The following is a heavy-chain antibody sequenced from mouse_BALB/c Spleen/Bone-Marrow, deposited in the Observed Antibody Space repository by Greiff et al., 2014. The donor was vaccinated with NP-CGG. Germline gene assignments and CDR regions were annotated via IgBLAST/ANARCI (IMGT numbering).Heavy chain of an antibody. J-gene: IGHJ2*01. CDR3: ARLYGNYGGYFDY. D-gene: IGHD2-10*02. V-gene: IGHV2-6-4*01. CDR1: GFSLSRYS. CDR2: IWGGGST. Sequence: VKVEESGPGLVAPSQSLSITCTVSGFSLSRYSVHWVRQPPGKGLEWLGMIWGGGSTDYNSALKSRLSISKDNSKSQVFLKMNSLLTDDTAMYYCARLYGNYGGYFDYWGQGTTLTVSS.